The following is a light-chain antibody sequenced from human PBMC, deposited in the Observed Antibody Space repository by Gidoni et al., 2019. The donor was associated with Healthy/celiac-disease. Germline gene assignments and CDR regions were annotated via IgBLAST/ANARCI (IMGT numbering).Light chain of an antibody. Sequence: DIQMTQSPSSLSASVGDRVTITCQASQDISNYLNRYQQKPGKAPKLLIYDASNLETGVPSRFSGSGSGTDFTFTISSLQPEDIATYYCQQYDNLPRTFXQXTKVEVK. V-gene: IGKV1-33*01. CDR3: QQYDNLPRT. J-gene: IGKJ1*01. CDR2: DAS. CDR1: QDISNY.